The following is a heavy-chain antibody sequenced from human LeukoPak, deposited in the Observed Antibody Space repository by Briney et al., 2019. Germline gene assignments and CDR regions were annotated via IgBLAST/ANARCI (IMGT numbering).Heavy chain of an antibody. CDR1: GFTFSSYA. J-gene: IGHJ4*02. Sequence: GGSLRLSCAASGFTFSSYAMSWVRQAPGKGLEWVSAISGSGGSTYYADSVRGRFTISRDNSKNTLYLQMNSLRAEDTAVYYCAKDRAVLLDYFDYWGQGTLVTVSS. CDR3: AKDRAVLLDYFDY. V-gene: IGHV3-23*01. CDR2: ISGSGGST. D-gene: IGHD2-21*01.